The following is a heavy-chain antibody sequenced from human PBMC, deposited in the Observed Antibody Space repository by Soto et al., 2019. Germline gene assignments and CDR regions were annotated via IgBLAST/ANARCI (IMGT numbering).Heavy chain of an antibody. D-gene: IGHD1-1*01. CDR2: IWYDGSHE. V-gene: IGHV3-33*01. CDR1: GFPFGSHG. Sequence: QVQVVESGGGVVQPGTSLRLSCEASGFPFGSHGMHWVRQAPGKGLEWVGFIWYDGSHEDYAASVRGRFTISRDDSKNTLYLQMDNLTGEETGIYYCARDVAATGAARWLDPWCQGTLVSLSS. CDR3: ARDVAATGAARWLDP. J-gene: IGHJ5*02.